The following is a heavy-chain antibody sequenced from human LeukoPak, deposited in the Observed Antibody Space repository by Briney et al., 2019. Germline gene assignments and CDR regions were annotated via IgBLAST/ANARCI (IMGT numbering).Heavy chain of an antibody. CDR1: GGSISSYY. D-gene: IGHD3-10*01. J-gene: IGHJ4*02. CDR3: ARYGGFYLDY. V-gene: IGHV4-59*08. Sequence: PSETLSLTCTVSGGSISSYYWSWTRQPPGKGLEWIGYIYYSGNTNYNPSLKSRVTISVDTSKNQFSLKLSSVTAADTAVYYCARYGGFYLDYWGQGTLVTVSS. CDR2: IYYSGNT.